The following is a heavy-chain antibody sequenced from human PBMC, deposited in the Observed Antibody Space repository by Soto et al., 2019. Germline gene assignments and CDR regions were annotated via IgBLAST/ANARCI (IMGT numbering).Heavy chain of an antibody. CDR1: GGTFISHA. CDR3: ARGNKGPGHYGPGSQGWYGP. CDR2: IIPVTETP. Sequence: QVQLVQSGAEVKKPGSSVRVSCKVSGGTFISHAINWLRQAPGQGLEWMGVIIPVTETPNNAEKFQGRVTITADKSTTTVYMELSSLTIDDTAVYFCARGNKGPGHYGPGSQGWYGPWGQVTLVTVSS. J-gene: IGHJ5*02. V-gene: IGHV1-69*06. D-gene: IGHD3-10*01.